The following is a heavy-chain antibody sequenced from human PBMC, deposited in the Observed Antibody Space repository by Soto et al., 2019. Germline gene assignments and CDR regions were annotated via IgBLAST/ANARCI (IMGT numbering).Heavy chain of an antibody. J-gene: IGHJ4*02. CDR2: IYWTGST. Sequence: SETLSLTCAVSGGSFTSNNWWTWVRQPPGQGLEWIGEIYWTGSTNYNPSLKSRVTISLDKSENQFSLKVTSLTAADTAVYYCASRDPGTSVDYWGQGTLVTVSS. CDR1: GGSFTSNNW. CDR3: ASRDPGTSVDY. V-gene: IGHV4-4*02. D-gene: IGHD1-7*01.